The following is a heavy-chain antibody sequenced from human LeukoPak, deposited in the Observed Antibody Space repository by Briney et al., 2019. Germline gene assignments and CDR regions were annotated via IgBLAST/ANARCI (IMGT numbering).Heavy chain of an antibody. V-gene: IGHV3-23*01. D-gene: IGHD4-17*01. J-gene: IGHJ4*02. CDR1: GFTVSNNY. CDR3: ATPPTVRSDY. CDR2: ISGSGGRT. Sequence: GGSLRLSCAASGFTVSNNYMRWVRQAPGKGLEWVSSISGSGGRTYYADSVKGRFTISRDNSKNTLYLQMNSLRAEDTAVYYCATPPTVRSDYWGQGTLVTVSS.